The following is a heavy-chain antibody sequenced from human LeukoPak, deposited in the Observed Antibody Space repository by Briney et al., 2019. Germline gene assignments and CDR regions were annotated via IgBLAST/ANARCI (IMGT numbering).Heavy chain of an antibody. CDR1: GGSISSGDYH. Sequence: SETLSLTCTVSGGSISSGDYHWTWIRQPPGKGLEWIGYISYGGTTYYKPSLRSRVTMSRDTSKNQFSLRLSSVTAADTAVYFCARLSTRDGRIDYWGQETLVTVSS. CDR2: ISYGGTT. CDR3: ARLSTRDGRIDY. D-gene: IGHD2/OR15-2a*01. J-gene: IGHJ4*02. V-gene: IGHV4-30-4*01.